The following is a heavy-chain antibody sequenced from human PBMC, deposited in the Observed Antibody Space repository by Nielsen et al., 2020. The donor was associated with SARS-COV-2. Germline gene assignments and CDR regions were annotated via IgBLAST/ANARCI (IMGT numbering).Heavy chain of an antibody. Sequence: GGSLRLSCAASGFTFSDYYMSWIRQAPGKGLEWVSYISSSGSTIYYADSVKGRFTISRDNAKNSLYLQMNSLRAEDTAVYYCASFSRAYCGGDCYGEGNWFDPWGQGTLVTVSS. CDR1: GFTFSDYY. D-gene: IGHD2-21*02. CDR3: ASFSRAYCGGDCYGEGNWFDP. V-gene: IGHV3-11*04. J-gene: IGHJ5*02. CDR2: ISSSGSTI.